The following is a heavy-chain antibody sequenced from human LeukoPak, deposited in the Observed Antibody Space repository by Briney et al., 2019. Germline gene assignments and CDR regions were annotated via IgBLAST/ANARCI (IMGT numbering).Heavy chain of an antibody. V-gene: IGHV3-21*01. CDR2: ISSSSSYI. CDR1: GFTFSSYS. Sequence: GGSLRLSCAASGFTFSSYSMNWVRQAPGKGLGWVSSISSSSSYIYYADSVKGRFTISRDNAENSLYLQMNSLRAEDTAVYYCARNLPYNYYGSGSYYTAIDYWGQGTLVTVSS. J-gene: IGHJ4*02. D-gene: IGHD3-10*01. CDR3: ARNLPYNYYGSGSYYTAIDY.